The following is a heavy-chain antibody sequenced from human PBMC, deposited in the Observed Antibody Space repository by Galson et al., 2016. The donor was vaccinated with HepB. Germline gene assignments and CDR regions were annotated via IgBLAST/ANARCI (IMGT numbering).Heavy chain of an antibody. D-gene: IGHD2-21*01. CDR3: AKQFVRT. J-gene: IGHJ5*02. CDR2: ISETGDTT. Sequence: SLRLSCAASGFAFGNYAMNWVRQTPAKGLQWVSSISETGDTTDYADSVKGRFTISRDNSKNTLYLQMNSLRVEDTALYYCAKQFVRTWGQGTLVTVSS. V-gene: IGHV3-23*01. CDR1: GFAFGNYA.